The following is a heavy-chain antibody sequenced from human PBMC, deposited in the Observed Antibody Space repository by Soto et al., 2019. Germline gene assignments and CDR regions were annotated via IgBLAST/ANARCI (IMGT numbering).Heavy chain of an antibody. Sequence: QVQLVQSGAEVKKPGSSVKVSCKASGGTFGSYAISWVRQAPGQGLEWMGGIIPIPGTASYAQKFQGRVTIAADESTRTAYMELSSLRSEDTAVYYCARSQGSSTSLEIYYYYYYGMDVWGQGPTVTVSS. V-gene: IGHV1-69*01. J-gene: IGHJ6*02. CDR1: GGTFGSYA. D-gene: IGHD2-2*01. CDR2: IIPIPGTA. CDR3: ARSQGSSTSLEIYYYYYYGMDV.